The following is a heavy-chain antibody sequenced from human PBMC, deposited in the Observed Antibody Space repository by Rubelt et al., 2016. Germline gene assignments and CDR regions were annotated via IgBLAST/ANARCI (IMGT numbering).Heavy chain of an antibody. Sequence: EQLVESGGGLVQPGGSLRLSCAASGFAFRIYWMHWVRQAPGEGLVWVSSISGSGGDTSYADSVKGRFTISRDNSKNTLELQMNSLRAEDTALYSCAKVRSEVVEAALNYWGQGTLVTVSS. V-gene: IGHV3-23*04. CDR1: GFAFRIYW. CDR3: AKVRSEVVEAALNY. CDR2: ISGSGGDT. D-gene: IGHD2-15*01. J-gene: IGHJ4*02.